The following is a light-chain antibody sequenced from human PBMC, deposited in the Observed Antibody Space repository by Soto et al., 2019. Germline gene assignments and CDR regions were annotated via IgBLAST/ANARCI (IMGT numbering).Light chain of an antibody. J-gene: IGKJ1*01. CDR3: QQYGGSPTWT. V-gene: IGKV3-20*01. CDR2: GAS. CDR1: QSVSSSY. Sequence: EIVLTQSPGTLSLSPGERATLSCRASQSVSSSYLAWYQQKPGQAPRLLIYGASSRATGIPDRFSGSGSGTDFTLTISRLEAEEFAVYYCQQYGGSPTWTFGQGTKVDIK.